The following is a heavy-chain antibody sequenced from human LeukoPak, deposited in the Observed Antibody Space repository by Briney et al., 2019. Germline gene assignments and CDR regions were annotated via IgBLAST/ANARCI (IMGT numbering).Heavy chain of an antibody. V-gene: IGHV5-51*01. J-gene: IGHJ4*02. CDR2: IYPGDSNT. D-gene: IGHD3-9*01. CDR1: GYSFTSYW. CDR3: ARTYYDLLTGYYLLDY. Sequence: GESLKISCKGSGYSFTSYWIHWVRQMPGKGLEWMGLIYPGDSNTRYSPSFQGQVTVSADKSTSTAYLQWSSLKASDTAMYYCARTYYDLLTGYYLLDYWGQGTLVTVSS.